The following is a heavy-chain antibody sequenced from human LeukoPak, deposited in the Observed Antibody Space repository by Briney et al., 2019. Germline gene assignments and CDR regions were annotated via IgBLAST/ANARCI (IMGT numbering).Heavy chain of an antibody. V-gene: IGHV3-33*03. CDR1: GFTFSDYG. CDR2: IWYDGATK. CDR3: ARGDPSGF. D-gene: IGHD5-12*01. Sequence: GGSLRLSCAASGFTFSDYGMHWVRQAPGKGLEWVAVIWYDGATKYYADSVKGRFTISRDNAKNSLYLQMNSLRAEDTAVYYCARGDPSGFWGQGALVTVSS. J-gene: IGHJ4*02.